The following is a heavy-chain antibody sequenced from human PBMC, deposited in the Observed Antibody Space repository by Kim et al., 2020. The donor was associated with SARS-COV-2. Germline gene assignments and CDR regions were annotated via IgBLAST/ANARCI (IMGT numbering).Heavy chain of an antibody. V-gene: IGHV4-31*03. CDR3: ARDRGPRGVDY. J-gene: IGHJ4*02. CDR2: IYYSGST. CDR1: GGSISSGGYY. Sequence: SETLSLTCTVSGGSISSGGYYWSWIRQHPGKGLEWIGYIYYSGSTYYNPSLKSRVTISVDTSKNQFSLKLSSVTAADTAVYYCARDRGPRGVDYWGQGTLVTVSS.